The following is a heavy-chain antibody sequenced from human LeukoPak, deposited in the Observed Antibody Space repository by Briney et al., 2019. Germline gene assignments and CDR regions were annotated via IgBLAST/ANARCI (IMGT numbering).Heavy chain of an antibody. CDR1: GFTFNKYA. V-gene: IGHV3-23*01. Sequence: PGGSLRLSCAASGFTFNKYAMSWVRQAPGKGLEWVSGISDSGGSTYYADSVKGRFTISRDNSKNTLYLQMNSLRAEDTAVYYCARPEAGYSSGWSPGYWGQGTLVTVSS. J-gene: IGHJ4*02. D-gene: IGHD6-19*01. CDR2: ISDSGGST. CDR3: ARPEAGYSSGWSPGY.